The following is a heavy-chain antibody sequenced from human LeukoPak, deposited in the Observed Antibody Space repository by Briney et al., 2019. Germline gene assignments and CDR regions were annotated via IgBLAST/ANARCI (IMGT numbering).Heavy chain of an antibody. CDR2: MNPNSGNT. CDR3: ARGPLLHRYGGNSRWFDP. D-gene: IGHD4-17*01. V-gene: IGHV1-8*01. CDR1: GYTFTSYD. Sequence: ASVKVSCKASGYTFTSYDINWVRHATGPGLEWMGWMNPNSGNTGYAQKFQGRVTMTRNTSISTAYMELSSLRSEDTAVYYCARGPLLHRYGGNSRWFDPWGQGTLVTVSS. J-gene: IGHJ5*02.